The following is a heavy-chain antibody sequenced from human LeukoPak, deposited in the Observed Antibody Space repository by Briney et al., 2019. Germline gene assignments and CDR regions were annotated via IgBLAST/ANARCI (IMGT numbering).Heavy chain of an antibody. CDR3: ARWPYGGNSNNWFDP. D-gene: IGHD4-17*01. CDR1: GFTFSDYY. CDR2: ISSSGSTI. Sequence: GGSLRLSCAASGFTFSDYYMSWIRQAPGKGLEWVSYISSSGSTIYYADSVKGRFTISRDNAKNSLYLQMNSLRAEDTAVYYCARWPYGGNSNNWFDPWGQGTLVTVSS. V-gene: IGHV3-11*01. J-gene: IGHJ5*02.